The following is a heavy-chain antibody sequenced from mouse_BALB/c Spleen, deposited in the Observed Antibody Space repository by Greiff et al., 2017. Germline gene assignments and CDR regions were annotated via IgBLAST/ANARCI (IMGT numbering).Heavy chain of an antibody. CDR1: GFTFSSYA. CDR3: ARHGTAGFAY. Sequence: EVKLVESGGGLVKPGGSLKLSCAASGFTFSSYAMSWVRQSPEKRLEWVAEISSGGSYTYYPDTVTGRFTISRDNAKNTLYLQMSSLKSEDTAMYYCARHGTAGFAYWGQGTLVTVSA. V-gene: IGHV5-9-4*01. D-gene: IGHD1-2*01. CDR2: ISSGGSYT. J-gene: IGHJ3*01.